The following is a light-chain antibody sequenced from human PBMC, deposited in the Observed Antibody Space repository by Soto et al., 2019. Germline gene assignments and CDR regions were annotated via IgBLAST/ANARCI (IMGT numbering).Light chain of an antibody. CDR3: LLSYSGAPRV. CDR1: TGAVTSGHY. CDR2: DTS. Sequence: QAVVTQEPSLTVSPGGTVTLTCGSSTGAVTSGHYPYWFQQKPGQAPRTLIYDTSNKHSWTPARFSGSLLGGKAALTLSGAQPEDEAAYYCLLSYSGAPRVFGTGTKLTVL. V-gene: IGLV7-46*01. J-gene: IGLJ1*01.